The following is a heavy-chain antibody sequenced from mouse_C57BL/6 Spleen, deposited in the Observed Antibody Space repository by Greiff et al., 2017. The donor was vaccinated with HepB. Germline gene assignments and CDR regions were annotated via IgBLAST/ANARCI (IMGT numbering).Heavy chain of an antibody. CDR3: TRSLYGSSYDWYFDV. D-gene: IGHD1-1*01. CDR2: IDPETGGT. J-gene: IGHJ1*03. Sequence: QVHVKQSGAELVRPGASVTLSCKASGYTFTDYEMHWVKQTPVHGLEWIGAIDPETGGTAYNQKFKGKAILTADKSSSTAYMELRSLTSEDSAVYYCTRSLYGSSYDWYFDVWGTGTTVTVSS. CDR1: GYTFTDYE. V-gene: IGHV1-15*01.